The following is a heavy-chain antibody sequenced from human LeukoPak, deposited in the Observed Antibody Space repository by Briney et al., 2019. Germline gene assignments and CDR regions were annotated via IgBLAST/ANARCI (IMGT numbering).Heavy chain of an antibody. CDR1: GFIFSTYW. V-gene: IGHV3-23*01. D-gene: IGHD4-11*01. Sequence: GGSLRLSCAASGFIFSTYWMSWVRQAPGKGLEWVSAISGSGGSTYYADSVKGRFTISRDNSKNTLYLQMNSLRAEDTAVYYCAKLPLHSNYDYFDYWGQGTLVTVSS. J-gene: IGHJ4*02. CDR2: ISGSGGST. CDR3: AKLPLHSNYDYFDY.